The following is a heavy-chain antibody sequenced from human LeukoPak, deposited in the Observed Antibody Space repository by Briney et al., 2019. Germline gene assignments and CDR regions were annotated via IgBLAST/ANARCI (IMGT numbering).Heavy chain of an antibody. CDR1: GFTFSSYA. CDR2: ISYDGSNK. J-gene: IGHJ6*02. CDR3: AKTMETPPSFLSLAYDYYGMDV. Sequence: PGGSLRLSCAASGFTFSSYAMHWVRQAPGKGLEWVAVISYDGSNKYYADSVKGRFTISRDNSKNTLYLQMNSLRAEDTAVYYCAKTMETPPSFLSLAYDYYGMDVWGQGTTVTVSS. V-gene: IGHV3-30-3*01. D-gene: IGHD3-3*01.